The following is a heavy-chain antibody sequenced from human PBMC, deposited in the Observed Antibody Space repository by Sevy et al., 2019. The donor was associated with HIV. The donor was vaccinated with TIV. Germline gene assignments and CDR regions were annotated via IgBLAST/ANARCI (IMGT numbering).Heavy chain of an antibody. CDR1: GFTFSSYA. CDR2: ISYDGSNK. D-gene: IGHD6-13*01. CDR3: ARARARGYSSSWYEDY. J-gene: IGHJ4*02. V-gene: IGHV3-30-3*01. Sequence: GGSLRLSCAASGFTFSSYAMYWVRQAPGKGLEWVAVISYDGSNKYYADSVKGRFTISRDNSKNTLYLQMNSLGAEDTAVYYCARARARGYSSSWYEDYWGQGTLVTVSS.